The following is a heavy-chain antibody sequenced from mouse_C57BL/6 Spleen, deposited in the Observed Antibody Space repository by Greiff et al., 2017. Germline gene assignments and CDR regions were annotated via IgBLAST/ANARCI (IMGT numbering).Heavy chain of an antibody. CDR3: ARFYDGYYGV. Sequence: VQLQQSGAELVKPGASVKISCKASGYAFSSYWMNWVKKRPGKGLEWIGQIYPGDGDTNYNGKFKGKATLTADKSSSTAYMQLSSLTSEDSAVYFCARFYDGYYGVWGTGTTVTVSS. V-gene: IGHV1-80*01. CDR1: GYAFSSYW. J-gene: IGHJ1*03. CDR2: IYPGDGDT. D-gene: IGHD2-3*01.